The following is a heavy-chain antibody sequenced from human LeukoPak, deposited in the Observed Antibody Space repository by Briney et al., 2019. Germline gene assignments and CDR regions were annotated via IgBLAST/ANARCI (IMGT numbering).Heavy chain of an antibody. CDR2: IIPIFGTA. V-gene: IGHV1-69*05. Sequence: SVKVSCKASGGTFSSYAISWVRQAPGQGLEWMGGIIPIFGTANYAQKLQGRVTITTDESTSTAYMELSSLRSEDTAVYYCARARTVVPAAVGHVRYYYYYYMDVWGKGTTVTVSS. CDR1: GGTFSSYA. CDR3: ARARTVVPAAVGHVRYYYYYYMDV. D-gene: IGHD2-2*01. J-gene: IGHJ6*03.